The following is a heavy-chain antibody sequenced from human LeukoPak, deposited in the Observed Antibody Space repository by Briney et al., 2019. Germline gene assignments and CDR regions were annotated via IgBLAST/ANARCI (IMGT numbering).Heavy chain of an antibody. J-gene: IGHJ3*02. Sequence: GGSLRLSCAASGFTFSNYDLNWVRQAPGKGLEWVSYISSSGSTIYYADSVKGRFTISRDNAKNTLYLQMNSLRAEDTAVYYCARDKYGGNSNAFDIWGQGTLVTVSS. V-gene: IGHV3-48*03. D-gene: IGHD4-23*01. CDR1: GFTFSNYD. CDR2: ISSSGSTI. CDR3: ARDKYGGNSNAFDI.